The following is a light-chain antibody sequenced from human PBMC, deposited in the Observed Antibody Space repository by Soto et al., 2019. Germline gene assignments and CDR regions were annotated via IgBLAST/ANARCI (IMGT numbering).Light chain of an antibody. CDR1: SSNIGSNT. V-gene: IGLV1-44*01. J-gene: IGLJ1*01. Sequence: QSALTHPPSACWTPGHRVTIACSGSSSNIGSNTVNWYQQLPGTAPKLLIYSNNQRPSGVPDRFSGSKSGTSASLAISGLQSEAEADYYCAAWDDSLNGYVFGTGNKVTVL. CDR2: SNN. CDR3: AAWDDSLNGYV.